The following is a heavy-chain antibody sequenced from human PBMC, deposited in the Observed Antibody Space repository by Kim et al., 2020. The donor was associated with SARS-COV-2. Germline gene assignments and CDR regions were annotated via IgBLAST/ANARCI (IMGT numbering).Heavy chain of an antibody. J-gene: IGHJ6*02. D-gene: IGHD3-10*01. CDR2: IKSKTDGGTT. CDR1: GFTFSNAW. CDR3: TTNYGSGSYYKIYYYYGMDV. Sequence: GGSLRLSCAASGFTFSNAWMSWVRQAPGKGLEWVGRIKSKTDGGTTDYAAPVKGRFTISRDDSKNTLYLQMKSLKTEDTAVYYCTTNYGSGSYYKIYYYYGMDVWGQGTTVTVSS. V-gene: IGHV3-15*01.